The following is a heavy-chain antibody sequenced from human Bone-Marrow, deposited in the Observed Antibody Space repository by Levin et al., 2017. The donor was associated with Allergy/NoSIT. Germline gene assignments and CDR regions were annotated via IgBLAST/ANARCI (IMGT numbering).Heavy chain of an antibody. Sequence: ETLSLTCAASGFTFSSYAMSWVRQAPGKGLEWVSAVTNGGGSTYYADPVKGRFTISRDNSKNTLYLQMSSLRAEDTAVYYCTKGQGVPAAGEPFDCWGQGTLVTVSS. D-gene: IGHD2-2*01. CDR1: GFTFSSYA. V-gene: IGHV3-23*01. CDR3: TKGQGVPAAGEPFDC. CDR2: VTNGGGST. J-gene: IGHJ4*02.